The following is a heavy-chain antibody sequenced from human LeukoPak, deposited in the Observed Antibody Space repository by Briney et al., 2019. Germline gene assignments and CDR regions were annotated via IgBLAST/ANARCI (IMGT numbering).Heavy chain of an antibody. D-gene: IGHD6-19*01. CDR1: GFKVVDRG. CDR2: LNWSGGQT. V-gene: IGHV3-20*04. Sequence: GSLRLSCAASGFKVVDRGMSWVRQAPGKGLEWVSGLNWSGGQTGYADSVKGRFTISRDNSKNFVVLQMNSLRVEDTAFYYCARSASVAADYYFDSWGQGTLVTVSS. CDR3: ARSASVAADYYFDS. J-gene: IGHJ4*02.